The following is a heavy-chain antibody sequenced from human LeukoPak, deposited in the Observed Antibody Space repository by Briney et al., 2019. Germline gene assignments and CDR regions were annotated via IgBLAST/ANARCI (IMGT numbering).Heavy chain of an antibody. V-gene: IGHV4-39*01. Sequence: PSETLSLTCTVSGGSISSSSYYWGWIRQPPGKGLEWIGRIYYSGSTYYNPSLKSRVTISVDTSKNQFSLKLSSVTAADTAVYYCARQVHGFLEWLLSYMDVWGKGTTVTVSS. CDR3: ARQVHGFLEWLLSYMDV. D-gene: IGHD3-3*01. CDR2: IYYSGST. CDR1: GGSISSSSYY. J-gene: IGHJ6*03.